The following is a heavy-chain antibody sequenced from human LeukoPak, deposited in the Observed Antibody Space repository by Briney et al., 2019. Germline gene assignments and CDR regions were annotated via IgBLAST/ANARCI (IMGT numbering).Heavy chain of an antibody. D-gene: IGHD1-7*01. J-gene: IGHJ4*02. Sequence: SETLSLTCTVSGGSISSTNYYWGWIRQPPGKGLEWIGSIYYSGSTYYNPSLKSRLTISLDTSKNQFSLRLSSVTAADTAFYYCARRYNWNYRWDWGQGTLVTVSP. V-gene: IGHV4-39*07. CDR1: GGSISSTNYY. CDR3: ARRYNWNYRWD. CDR2: IYYSGST.